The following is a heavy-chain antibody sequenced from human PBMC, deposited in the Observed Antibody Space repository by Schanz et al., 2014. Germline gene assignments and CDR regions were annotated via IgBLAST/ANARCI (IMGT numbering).Heavy chain of an antibody. CDR1: GFTFRNNW. CDR3: VRDERISSGVWFDP. V-gene: IGHV3-74*01. Sequence: EPLVVESGGGLVHPGGSLRLSCAASGFTFRNNWMHWFRQGPGKGLSWVSRIDGEGTDTRYADSVKGRVTISRDNARNKVFLQMSSLRADDTAVYYCVRDERISSGVWFDPWGQGTLVTVSS. CDR2: IDGEGTDT. J-gene: IGHJ5*02. D-gene: IGHD3-22*01.